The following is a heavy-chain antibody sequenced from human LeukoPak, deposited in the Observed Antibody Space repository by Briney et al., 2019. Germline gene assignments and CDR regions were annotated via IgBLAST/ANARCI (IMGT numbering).Heavy chain of an antibody. CDR2: MNPNSGNT. J-gene: IGHJ6*04. Sequence: GASVKVSCKASGYTFTSYDINWVRQATGQGLEWMGWMNPNSGNTGYAQKFQGRVTITRNTSISTAYMELSSLRSEDTAVYYCARGSSPYYDFWSGYYIGDYDVWGKGTTVTVSS. V-gene: IGHV1-8*03. CDR1: GYTFTSYD. D-gene: IGHD3-3*01. CDR3: ARGSSPYYDFWSGYYIGDYDV.